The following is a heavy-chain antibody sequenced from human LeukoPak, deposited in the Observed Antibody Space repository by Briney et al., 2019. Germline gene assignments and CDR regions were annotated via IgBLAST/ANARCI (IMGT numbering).Heavy chain of an antibody. J-gene: IGHJ6*03. CDR3: AKGPNSDFWSGYSHYMDV. Sequence: GGSLRLSCAASGFAFTNYVMNWVRQAPGKGREWVSGISGSGGSTYYAASVRGRFTISRDRSKNTVFLQMSSLRAEDTAAYYCAKGPNSDFWSGYSHYMDVWGKGTTAIVSS. CDR1: GFAFTNYV. CDR2: ISGSGGST. D-gene: IGHD3-3*01. V-gene: IGHV3-23*01.